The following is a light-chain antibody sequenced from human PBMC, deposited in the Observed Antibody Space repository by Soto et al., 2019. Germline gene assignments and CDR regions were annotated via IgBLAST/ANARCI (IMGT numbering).Light chain of an antibody. CDR2: DNN. Sequence: QSVLTQPPSVSAAPGQKVTISCSGSSSNIENNYVSWYQQLPGTAPKLLIYDNNKRPSEIPDRFSGSKSGTSATLGITGLQTGDEADYHCGTWDSSLKGVVFGGGTKLTVL. CDR1: SSNIENNY. J-gene: IGLJ2*01. V-gene: IGLV1-51*01. CDR3: GTWDSSLKGVV.